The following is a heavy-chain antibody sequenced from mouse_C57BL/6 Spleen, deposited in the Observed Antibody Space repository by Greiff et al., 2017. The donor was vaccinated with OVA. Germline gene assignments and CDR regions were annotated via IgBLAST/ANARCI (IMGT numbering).Heavy chain of an antibody. V-gene: IGHV1-64*01. CDR1: GYTFTSYW. Sequence: QVQLQQPGAELVKPGASVKMSCKASGYTFTSYWMHWVKQRPGQGLEWIGMIHPTSGNTNYNEKFKSKATLTVDKSSSTAYMQLSSLTSEDSAVYYCASEWLVLDYWGQGTTVTVSS. CDR2: IHPTSGNT. D-gene: IGHD2-3*01. J-gene: IGHJ2*01. CDR3: ASEWLVLDY.